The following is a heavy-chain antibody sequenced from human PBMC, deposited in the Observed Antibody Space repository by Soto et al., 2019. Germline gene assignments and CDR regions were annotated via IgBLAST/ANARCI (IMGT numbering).Heavy chain of an antibody. Sequence: ASEKVSCKTSGYTFTSYGISWVRQAPGQGLEWMGWISTDKGKTNYAQKFQGRVTMTTDTSTSTAYMELRSLRSDDTAVYYCATRSPAFDFWGQGTLVTVSS. V-gene: IGHV1-18*01. CDR3: ATRSPAFDF. CDR2: ISTDKGKT. J-gene: IGHJ4*02. CDR1: GYTFTSYG.